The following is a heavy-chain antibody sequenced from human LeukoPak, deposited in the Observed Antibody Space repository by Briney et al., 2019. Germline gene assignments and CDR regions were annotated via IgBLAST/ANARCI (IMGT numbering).Heavy chain of an antibody. CDR2: IRYDGSNK. V-gene: IGHV3-30*02. J-gene: IGHJ5*02. Sequence: SGGSLRLSCAASGFTFSSYGMHWVRQAPGKGLEWVAFIRYDGSNKYYADSVKGRFTISRDNSKNTLYLQMNSLRAEDTAVYYCAKDRAEYNALNWFDPWGQGTLVTVSS. D-gene: IGHD1-1*01. CDR1: GFTFSSYG. CDR3: AKDRAEYNALNWFDP.